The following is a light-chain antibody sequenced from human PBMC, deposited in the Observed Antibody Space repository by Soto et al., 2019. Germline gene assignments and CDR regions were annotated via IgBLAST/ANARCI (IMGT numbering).Light chain of an antibody. Sequence: EIVLTQSPGTLSLSPGERATLSCRASQSFSSSDLAWYQQKPGQAPRLLIYGASSRATGIPDRFSGSGYGTDLTLPSSRLEHEDVAVYYCQHQGTSLTFGQGTR. CDR1: QSFSSSD. J-gene: IGKJ5*01. CDR3: QHQGTSLT. V-gene: IGKV3-20*01. CDR2: GAS.